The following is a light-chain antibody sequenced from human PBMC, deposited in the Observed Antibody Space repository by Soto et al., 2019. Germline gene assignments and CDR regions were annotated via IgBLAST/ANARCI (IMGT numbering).Light chain of an antibody. Sequence: EGVFTQSPDTLSFSPGGRATLSCRASQRIDTTELAWYQHKRGQAPRLLIYGASTVATGIPDRFSGSGSGTDFTLTIRRLEPEDFAVYYCEQYGSSPQTFGQGTKVDIK. J-gene: IGKJ1*01. V-gene: IGKV3-20*01. CDR2: GAS. CDR3: EQYGSSPQT. CDR1: QRIDTTE.